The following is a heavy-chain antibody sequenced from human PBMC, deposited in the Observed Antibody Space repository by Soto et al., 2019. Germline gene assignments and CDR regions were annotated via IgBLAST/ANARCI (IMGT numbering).Heavy chain of an antibody. CDR3: AKDAQPYDYVWGSYRYGDY. D-gene: IGHD3-16*02. CDR1: GFTFSSYA. Sequence: GGSLRLSCAASGFTFSSYAMSWVRQAPGKGLEWVSAISGSGGSTYYADSVKGRFTISRDNSKNTLYLQMKSLRAEDTAVYYCAKDAQPYDYVWGSYRYGDYWGQGTLVTVSS. CDR2: ISGSGGST. V-gene: IGHV3-23*01. J-gene: IGHJ4*02.